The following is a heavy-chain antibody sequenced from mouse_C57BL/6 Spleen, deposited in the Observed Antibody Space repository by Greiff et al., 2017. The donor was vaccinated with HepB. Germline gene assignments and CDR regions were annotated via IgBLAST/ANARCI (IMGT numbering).Heavy chain of an antibody. D-gene: IGHD3-2*02. J-gene: IGHJ2*01. V-gene: IGHV1-42*01. Sequence: VQLQQSGPELVKPGASVKISCKASGYSFTGYYMNWVKQSPEKSLEWIGEINPSTGGTTYNQKFKAKATLTVDKSSSTAYMQLKSLTSEDSAVYYCALDSSGYLDDWGQGTTLTVSS. CDR1: GYSFTGYY. CDR2: INPSTGGT. CDR3: ALDSSGYLDD.